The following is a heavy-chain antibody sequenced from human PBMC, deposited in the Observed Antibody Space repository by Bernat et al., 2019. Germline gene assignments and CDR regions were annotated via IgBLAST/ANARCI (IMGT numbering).Heavy chain of an antibody. CDR2: INHSGST. CDR1: GGSFSGYY. V-gene: IGHV4-34*01. CDR3: RVYNYDILTGLIDY. D-gene: IGHD3-9*01. Sequence: QVQLQQWGAGLLKPSETLSLTCAVYGGSFSGYYWSWIRQPPGKGLEWIGEINHSGSTNYNPSLKSRVTISVDTSKNQFSLKLSSVTAADTAVYYCRVYNYDILTGLIDYWGQGTLVTVSS. J-gene: IGHJ4*02.